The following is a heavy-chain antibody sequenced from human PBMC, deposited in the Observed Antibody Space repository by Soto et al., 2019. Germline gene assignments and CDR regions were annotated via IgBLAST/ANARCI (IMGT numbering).Heavy chain of an antibody. D-gene: IGHD4-17*01. CDR3: ARGNDYGDYVSAFDI. CDR2: IYSGGST. V-gene: IGHV3-53*04. CDR1: GFTVSSNY. J-gene: IGHJ3*02. Sequence: GGSLRLSCAASGFTVSSNYMSWVRQAPGKGLEWVSVIYSGGSTYYADSVKGRFTISRHNSKNTLYLQMNSLRAEDTAVYYCARGNDYGDYVSAFDIWGQGTMVTVSS.